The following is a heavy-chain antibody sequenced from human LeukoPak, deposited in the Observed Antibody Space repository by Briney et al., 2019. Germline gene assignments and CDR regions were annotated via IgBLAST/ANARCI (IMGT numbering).Heavy chain of an antibody. D-gene: IGHD1-26*01. CDR1: GFTFSSYW. CDR2: IKQDGSEK. Sequence: PGGSLRLSCAASGFTFSSYWMSWVRQAPGKGLEWVANIKQDGSEKYYVDSVKGRFTISRDNAKNSLYLQMNSLRAEDTAVYYCAREGPSFLLNAFDIWGQGTMVTASS. V-gene: IGHV3-7*01. J-gene: IGHJ3*02. CDR3: AREGPSFLLNAFDI.